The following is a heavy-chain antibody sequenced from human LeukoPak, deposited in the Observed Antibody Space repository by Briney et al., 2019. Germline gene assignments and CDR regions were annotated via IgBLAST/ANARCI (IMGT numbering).Heavy chain of an antibody. CDR1: GLTFNTYD. CDR2: ITGSGGSA. D-gene: IGHD3-3*01. Sequence: GGSLRLSCAASGLTFNTYDLSWVRQAPGKGLDWVSGITGSGGSAFYADSVKGRFTISRDNSKNTLYLQLNSLRAEDTAVYYCAKVSWSASDRHCWGQGTLVTVSS. CDR3: AKVSWSASDRHC. J-gene: IGHJ4*02. V-gene: IGHV3-23*01.